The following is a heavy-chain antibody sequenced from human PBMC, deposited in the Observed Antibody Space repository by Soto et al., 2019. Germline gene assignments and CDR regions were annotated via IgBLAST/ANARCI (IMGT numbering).Heavy chain of an antibody. D-gene: IGHD6-19*01. CDR2: ISAYNGNT. V-gene: IGHV1-18*01. CDR1: GYTFTSYG. Sequence: ASGKVSCKASGYTFTSYGNRWVRQAPGQGLEWMGWISAYNGNTNYAQKLQGRVTMTTDTSTSTAYMELRSLRSDDTAVYYCAREIAVAGFLGYYYYGMDVWGQGTTVTVSS. J-gene: IGHJ6*02. CDR3: AREIAVAGFLGYYYYGMDV.